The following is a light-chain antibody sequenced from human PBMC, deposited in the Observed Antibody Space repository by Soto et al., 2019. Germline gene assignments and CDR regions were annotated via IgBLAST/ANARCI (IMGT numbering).Light chain of an antibody. J-gene: IGKJ1*01. CDR1: QSISTW. CDR2: DAS. V-gene: IGKV1-5*01. CDR3: LQYDTYSWT. Sequence: GDRVTITCRASQSISTWLAWYRQTPWKAPSLLIYDASSLESGVPSRFSGSGSGTEFTLTISSLQPDDFATYYCLQYDTYSWTFGQGTKVDIK.